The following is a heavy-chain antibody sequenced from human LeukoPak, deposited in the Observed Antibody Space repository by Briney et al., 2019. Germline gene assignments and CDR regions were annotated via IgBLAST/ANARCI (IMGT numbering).Heavy chain of an antibody. CDR1: GGSISSSSYY. CDR2: TYYSGST. CDR3: ARDLGGSYYYMDV. Sequence: SETLSLTCTVSGGSISSSSYYWGWIRQPPGKGLEWIGSTYYSGSTYYNPSLKSRVTISVDTSKNQFSLKLSSVTAADTAVYHCARDLGGSYYYMDVWGKGTTVTVSS. J-gene: IGHJ6*03. V-gene: IGHV4-39*07. D-gene: IGHD3-16*01.